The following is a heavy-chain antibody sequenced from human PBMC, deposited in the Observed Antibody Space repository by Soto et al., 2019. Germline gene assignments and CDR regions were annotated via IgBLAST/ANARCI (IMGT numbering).Heavy chain of an antibody. V-gene: IGHV3-23*01. CDR3: AKDIAAANKIYNWFDP. J-gene: IGHJ5*02. Sequence: GGSLRLSCAASGFTFSSYAMSWVRQAPGKGLEWVSAISGSGGSTYYADSVKGRFTISRDNSKNTLYLQMNSLRAEDTAVYYCAKDIAAANKIYNWFDPWGQGTLVTVSS. D-gene: IGHD6-13*01. CDR2: ISGSGGST. CDR1: GFTFSSYA.